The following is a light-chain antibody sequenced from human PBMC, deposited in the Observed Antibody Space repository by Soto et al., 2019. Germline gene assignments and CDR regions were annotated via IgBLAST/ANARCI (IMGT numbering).Light chain of an antibody. Sequence: QSVLTQPPSASGTPGQRVTIPCSGSSSNIGSNTVNWYQQLPGTAPKLLIYNNNQLPSGVPDRFSGSKSGTSASLAISGLQSEDEADYYCAAWDDSLNGLVVGTGTKLTVL. CDR1: SSNIGSNT. J-gene: IGLJ1*01. CDR2: NNN. V-gene: IGLV1-44*01. CDR3: AAWDDSLNGLV.